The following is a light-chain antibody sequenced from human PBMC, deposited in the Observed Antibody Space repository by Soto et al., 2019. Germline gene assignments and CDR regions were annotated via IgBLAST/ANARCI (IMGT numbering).Light chain of an antibody. CDR3: GSWDSSLSAYV. V-gene: IGLV1-51*01. J-gene: IGLJ1*01. CDR2: DDN. Sequence: QSVLTQPPSVSAAPGQKVTISCSGSSSNIGGNSVSWYQQLPGTAPKLLIYDDNKRPSEIPDRFSGSKSGTSATLGITGLQTGDEADYYCGSWDSSLSAYVFGTAPKVIV. CDR1: SSNIGGNS.